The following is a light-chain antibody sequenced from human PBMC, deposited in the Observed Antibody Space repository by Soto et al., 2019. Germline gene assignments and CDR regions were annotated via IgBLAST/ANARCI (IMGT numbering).Light chain of an antibody. CDR1: QSVLYSSNNNNY. CDR3: QQYYNTPYT. V-gene: IGKV4-1*01. CDR2: WAS. J-gene: IGKJ2*01. Sequence: DIVMTQSPDSLAVSLGERATINCKSSQSVLYSSNNNNYLAWYQLKPGQPPKLLIYWASTRESGVPDRFSCSGSGTGFTLTLSSLQAEDVAFYFCQQYYNTPYTFGQGTNLEIK.